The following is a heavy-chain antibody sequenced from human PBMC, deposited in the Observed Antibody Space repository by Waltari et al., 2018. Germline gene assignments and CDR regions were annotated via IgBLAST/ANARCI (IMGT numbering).Heavy chain of an antibody. V-gene: IGHV4-30-4*01. CDR2: IYHSGNT. CDR1: GASISSGGHY. CDR3: ARVDGRAAPFDN. D-gene: IGHD6-25*01. Sequence: QVQLQESGPRLVKPSQTLSLTCTVPGASISSGGHYWSWLRHHPGKGLEWIGHIYHSGNTYYNPSLEGRATLSVDRSENQFSLNLTSVTAADTALYYCARVDGRAAPFDNWGRGSQVTVSS. J-gene: IGHJ4*02.